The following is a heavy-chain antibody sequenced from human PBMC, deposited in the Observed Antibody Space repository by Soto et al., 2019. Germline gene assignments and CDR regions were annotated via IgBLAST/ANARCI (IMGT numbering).Heavy chain of an antibody. D-gene: IGHD3-3*01. Sequence: SETLSLTCAVSGGSFSSYYWTWIRQPPEKGLEWIGEITHRGSTNYNPSLKSRVTMSVDTSKNQFSLKLSSVTAADTAVYYCARGRRDYDFWSGYQYHFDSWGQGALVTVSS. J-gene: IGHJ4*02. CDR1: GGSFSSYY. CDR3: ARGRRDYDFWSGYQYHFDS. V-gene: IGHV4-34*01. CDR2: ITHRGST.